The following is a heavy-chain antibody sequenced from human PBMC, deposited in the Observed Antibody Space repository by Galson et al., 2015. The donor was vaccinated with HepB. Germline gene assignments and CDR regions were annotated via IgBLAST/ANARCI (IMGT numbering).Heavy chain of an antibody. J-gene: IGHJ6*02. CDR3: AGGYGDYYYYGMDV. CDR2: INPNSGGT. Sequence: SVKVSCKASGYTFTGYYMRWVRQAPGQGLEWMGRINPNSGGTNYAQKFQGRVTMTRDTSISTAYMELSRLRSDDTAVYYCAGGYGDYYYYGMDVWGQGTTVTVSS. CDR1: GYTFTGYY. V-gene: IGHV1-2*06. D-gene: IGHD4-17*01.